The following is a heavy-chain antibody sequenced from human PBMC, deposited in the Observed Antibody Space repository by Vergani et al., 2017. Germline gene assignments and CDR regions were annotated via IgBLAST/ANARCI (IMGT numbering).Heavy chain of an antibody. D-gene: IGHD1-26*01. V-gene: IGHV3-23*04. CDR3: AKVFQGATVWDY. Sequence: EVQLVESGGGLVKPGGSLRLSCAASGFTFSSYSMNWVRQAPGKGLEWVSAISGSGGSTYYADSVKGRFTISRDNSKNTLYLQMNSLRAEDTAVYYCAKVFQGATVWDYWGQGTLVTVSS. J-gene: IGHJ4*02. CDR2: ISGSGGST. CDR1: GFTFSSYS.